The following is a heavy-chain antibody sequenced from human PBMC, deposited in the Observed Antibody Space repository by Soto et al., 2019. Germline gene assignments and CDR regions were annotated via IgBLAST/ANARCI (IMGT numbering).Heavy chain of an antibody. CDR2: TYYRSKWYN. CDR3: ARAYSGSYYYYYYGMDV. D-gene: IGHD1-26*01. V-gene: IGHV6-1*01. Sequence: QSQTLSLTCAISGDSVSSNSAAWNWIRQSPSRGLEWLGRTYYRSKWYNDYAVSVKSRITINPDTSKNQFSLQLNSVTPEDTAVYYCARAYSGSYYYYYYGMDVWGQGTTVTVSS. J-gene: IGHJ6*02. CDR1: GDSVSSNSAA.